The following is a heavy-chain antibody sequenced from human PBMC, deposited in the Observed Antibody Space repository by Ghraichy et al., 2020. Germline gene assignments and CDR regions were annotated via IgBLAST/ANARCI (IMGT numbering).Heavy chain of an antibody. Sequence: SETLSLTCTVSGDPMRDYYWSWIRQPAGKRLEWIGRIYTSGSTNYNPSLKNRVTMSIDTSQNQFSLRLSSVTAAYTAVYYCARGGIWAIDSWGQGTLVTVSS. CDR1: GDPMRDYY. D-gene: IGHD2/OR15-2a*01. V-gene: IGHV4-4*07. J-gene: IGHJ4*02. CDR3: ARGGIWAIDS. CDR2: IYTSGST.